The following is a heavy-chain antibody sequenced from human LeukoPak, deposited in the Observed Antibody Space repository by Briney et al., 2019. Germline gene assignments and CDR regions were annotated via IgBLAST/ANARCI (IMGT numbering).Heavy chain of an antibody. J-gene: IGHJ4*02. Sequence: WASVKVSCKDPGYTFTNYDINWVPQAAGQGLEWMGWMNPNSGDTDYVEKFQGRVTMTRDTSMNTAYMELSSLRSDGTAVYYCTRSGFGGGVHFDYWGQGTPVTVSS. CDR2: MNPNSGDT. V-gene: IGHV1-8*01. D-gene: IGHD3-16*01. CDR3: TRSGFGGGVHFDY. CDR1: GYTFTNYD.